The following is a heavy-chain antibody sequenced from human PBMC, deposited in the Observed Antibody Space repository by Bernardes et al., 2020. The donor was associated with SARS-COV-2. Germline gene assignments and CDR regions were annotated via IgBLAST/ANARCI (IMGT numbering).Heavy chain of an antibody. D-gene: IGHD3-10*01. CDR3: ARVFLRGVNPWFDT. CDR1: NDSIPNYY. J-gene: IGHJ5*02. V-gene: IGHV4-59*01. Sequence: SETLSLTRTVSNDSIPNYYWSWIRQPPGKGLEWIAYMYHTGSTHYNPSLKSRVTTSVETSKNQFSLKLSSVTAADTAVYYCARVFLRGVNPWFDTWGQGILVTVSS. CDR2: MYHTGST.